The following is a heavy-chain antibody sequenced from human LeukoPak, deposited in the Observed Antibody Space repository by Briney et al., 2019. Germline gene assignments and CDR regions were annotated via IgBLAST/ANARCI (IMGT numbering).Heavy chain of an antibody. CDR2: ISAYSGNT. CDR3: ARDWYSGYDGWFDP. CDR1: GYTFTSYG. V-gene: IGHV1-18*01. J-gene: IGHJ5*02. Sequence: ASVKVSCKASGYTFTSYGISWVRQAPGQGLEWMGWISAYSGNTNYAQKLQGRVTMTTDTSTSTAYMELRSLRSDDTAVYYCARDWYSGYDGWFDPWGQGTLVTVSS. D-gene: IGHD5-12*01.